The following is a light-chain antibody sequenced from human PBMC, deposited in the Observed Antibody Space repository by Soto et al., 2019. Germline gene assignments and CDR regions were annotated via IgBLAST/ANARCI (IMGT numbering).Light chain of an antibody. Sequence: QLVLTQPPSVSGAPGQRVTISCTGSSSNIGAGYDVHWYQQLPGTAPKLLIYANINRPAGVPDRFSGSKSGTSASLAITGLQAEDEADYYCQSYDSSPSGYVFGTGTKVTVL. V-gene: IGLV1-40*01. CDR1: SSNIGAGYD. J-gene: IGLJ1*01. CDR3: QSYDSSPSGYV. CDR2: ANI.